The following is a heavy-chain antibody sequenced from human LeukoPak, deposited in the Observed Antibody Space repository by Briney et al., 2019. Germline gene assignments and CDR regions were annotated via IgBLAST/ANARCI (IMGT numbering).Heavy chain of an antibody. CDR2: FYFSEST. J-gene: IGHJ5*02. D-gene: IGHD3/OR15-3a*01. CDR1: GVSISSGDYY. Sequence: SQTLSLTCTVSGVSISSGDYYWSWIRQPPGKGLEWIGYFYFSESTFYNPSLRGRVTISGDTSKNQLSLKLNSVTAADTAVYYCARAMTFHNWFNPWGQGTLVTVSS. V-gene: IGHV4-30-4*01. CDR3: ARAMTFHNWFNP.